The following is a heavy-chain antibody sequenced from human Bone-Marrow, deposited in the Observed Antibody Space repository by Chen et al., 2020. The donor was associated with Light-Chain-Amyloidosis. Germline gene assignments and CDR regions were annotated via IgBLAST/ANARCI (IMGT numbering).Heavy chain of an antibody. V-gene: IGHV3-53*02. J-gene: IGHJ3*02. D-gene: IGHD3-9*01. CDR3: AQDISYDDILPGYPADAFDI. Sequence: EVRLVETGGGLIQPGGSLRLSGAATGFSVSTNYGSWVRRAPGKGLAWVAVIQAGGTIFSAGSVTGRLTITSDNSQNTLFPQIDSLRAADTAVYSCAQDISYDDILPGYPADAFDIWGQGTMVTVSS. CDR1: GFSVSTNY. CDR2: IQAGGTI.